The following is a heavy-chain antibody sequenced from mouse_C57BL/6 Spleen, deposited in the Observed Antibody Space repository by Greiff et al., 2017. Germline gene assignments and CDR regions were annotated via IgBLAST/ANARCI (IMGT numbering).Heavy chain of an antibody. V-gene: IGHV1-53*01. J-gene: IGHJ2*01. D-gene: IGHD1-2*01. CDR3: ARRGRRRFSYYFDY. CDR2: INPSNGGT. Sequence: QVQLQQPGTDLVKPGASLNLSCTASGFTFTSYWMHWVRQPPGQGLEWIGNINPSNGGTNYTETIKSKATLTVDKSTSKAYMKLSRLTTEDSAVYYCARRGRRRFSYYFDYWGQGTTLTVSS. CDR1: GFTFTSYW.